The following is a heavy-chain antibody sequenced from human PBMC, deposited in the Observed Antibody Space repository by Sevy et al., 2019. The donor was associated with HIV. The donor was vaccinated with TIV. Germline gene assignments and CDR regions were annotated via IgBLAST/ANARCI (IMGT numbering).Heavy chain of an antibody. CDR1: GFTFSTYS. D-gene: IGHD4-17*01. CDR2: ISSSSTYI. J-gene: IGHJ6*03. V-gene: IGHV3-21*01. Sequence: GGSLRLSCAASGFTFSTYSMNWVRQAPGKGLEWVSSISSSSTYIYYADSLKGRFTISRNNAKNSLFLQMNSLRAEDTAVYFCARIGYADYEITREYYMGVWGKGTTVTVSS. CDR3: ARIGYADYEITREYYMGV.